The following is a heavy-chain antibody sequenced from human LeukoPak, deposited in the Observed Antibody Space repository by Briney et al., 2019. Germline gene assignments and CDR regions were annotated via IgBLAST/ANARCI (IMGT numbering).Heavy chain of an antibody. CDR2: TKQDGSEK. CDR3: ARVFYQDSGTSYRHLDY. D-gene: IGHD2/OR15-2a*01. CDR1: GFTFSNYC. Sequence: PGGSLRLXCAASGFTFSNYCMTWVRQGPGKGLEWVASTKQDGSEKYFLDSVKGRFTISRDNAENSLYLQMNSLRAEDTAVYYCARVFYQDSGTSYRHLDYWGQGTLVTVSS. V-gene: IGHV3-7*01. J-gene: IGHJ4*02.